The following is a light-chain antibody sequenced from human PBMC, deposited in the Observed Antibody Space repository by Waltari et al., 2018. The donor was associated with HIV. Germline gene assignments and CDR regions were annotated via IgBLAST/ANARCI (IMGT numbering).Light chain of an antibody. J-gene: IGLJ2*01. V-gene: IGLV2-14*01. CDR3: SSYTTSSALV. CDR1: SSDGGGYNY. CDR2: EFS. Sequence: QSALTQPASVSGSPGQSITISCTGTSSDGGGYNYVSWYQQHPGKAPKLMIYEFSNRPSGISNRFSGSKSGTSASLTISGLQAEDEADYYCSSYTTSSALVFGGGTNLTVL.